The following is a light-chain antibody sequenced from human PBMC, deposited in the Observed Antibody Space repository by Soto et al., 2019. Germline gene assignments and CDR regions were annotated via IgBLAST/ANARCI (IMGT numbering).Light chain of an antibody. CDR1: QSISTY. V-gene: IGKV1-39*01. CDR3: QQSYTTPFT. CDR2: AAS. Sequence: DIPMTQSPSSLSASVGDRVTIPCRASQSISTYLNWYQQKPGKPPKLLIYAASSLQTGVPSRFSGTGSGTDFTLTINSLQPEDIATYYCQQSYTTPFTFGPGTKVDFK. J-gene: IGKJ3*01.